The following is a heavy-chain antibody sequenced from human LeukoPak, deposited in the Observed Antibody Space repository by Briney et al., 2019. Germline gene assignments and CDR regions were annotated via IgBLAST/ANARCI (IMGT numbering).Heavy chain of an antibody. V-gene: IGHV3-21*01. J-gene: IGHJ4*02. D-gene: IGHD4-23*01. Sequence: GGSLRLSCAASGFTFSTYSMNWVRQAPGKGLEWVSSISSSSGYIYYADSVKGRFTISRDNAKNSLYLQMNSLRAEDTAVYYCARGSGNGDYWGQGTLVTVSS. CDR2: ISSSSGYI. CDR1: GFTFSTYS. CDR3: ARGSGNGDY.